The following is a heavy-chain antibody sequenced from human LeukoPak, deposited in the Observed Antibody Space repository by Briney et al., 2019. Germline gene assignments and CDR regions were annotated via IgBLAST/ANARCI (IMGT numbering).Heavy chain of an antibody. CDR2: IYYSGST. CDR3: ARSLQYGNNNYYYYGMDV. J-gene: IGHJ6*02. CDR1: GGSISSYY. D-gene: IGHD2/OR15-2a*01. Sequence: SETLSLTCTVSGGSISSYYWSWIRQPPGKGLEWIGYIYYSGSTNYNPSLKGRVTISEDTSKNQFSLKLNSVTAADTAVYYCARSLQYGNNNYYYYGMDVWGQGTTVTVSS. V-gene: IGHV4-59*01.